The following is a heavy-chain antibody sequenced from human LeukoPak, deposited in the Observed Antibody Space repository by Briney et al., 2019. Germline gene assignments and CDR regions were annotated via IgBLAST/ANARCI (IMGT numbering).Heavy chain of an antibody. CDR2: IYYSGST. Sequence: SETLSLTCTVSGGSISSHYWSWIRQPPGKGLEWIGYIYYSGSTNYNPSLKSRVTISVDTSKNQFSLKLSSVTAADTAVYYCARGPSVDYYYYMDVWGQGTLVTVSS. V-gene: IGHV4-59*11. CDR3: ARGPSVDYYYYMDV. J-gene: IGHJ6*03. CDR1: GGSISSHY.